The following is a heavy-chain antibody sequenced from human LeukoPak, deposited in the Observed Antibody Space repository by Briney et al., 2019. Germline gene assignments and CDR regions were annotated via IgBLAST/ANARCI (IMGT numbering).Heavy chain of an antibody. CDR1: GGSISSYY. CDR2: IYYSGST. CDR3: ARNGYGSGSSW. Sequence: PSETLSLTCTVSGGSISSYYWSWIRQPPGKGLEWIGYIYYSGSTNYNPSLKSRVTISVDTSKNHFSLNLRSVTAADTAVYYCARNGYGSGSSWWGQGTLVTVSS. D-gene: IGHD3-10*01. J-gene: IGHJ4*02. V-gene: IGHV4-59*08.